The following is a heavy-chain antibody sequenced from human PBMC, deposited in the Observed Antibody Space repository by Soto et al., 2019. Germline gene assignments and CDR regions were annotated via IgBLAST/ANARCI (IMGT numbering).Heavy chain of an antibody. CDR1: GFTFSSYW. D-gene: IGHD3-10*01. J-gene: IGHJ5*02. Sequence: PGGSLRLSCAASGFTFSSYWMSWVRQAPGKGLEWVANIKQDGSEKYYVDSVKGRFTISRDNAKNSLYLQMNSLRAEDTAVYYCAREYYYGSGSYYGSNWFDPWGPGTLGTVFS. CDR3: AREYYYGSGSYYGSNWFDP. CDR2: IKQDGSEK. V-gene: IGHV3-7*01.